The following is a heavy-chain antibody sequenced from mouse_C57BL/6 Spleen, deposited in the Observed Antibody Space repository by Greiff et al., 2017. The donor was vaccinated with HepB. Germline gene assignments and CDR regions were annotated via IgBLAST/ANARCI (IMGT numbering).Heavy chain of an antibody. D-gene: IGHD3-2*02. CDR1: GYTFTDYY. Sequence: EVQLQQSGPVLVKPGASVKMSCKASGYTFTDYYMNWVKQSHGKSLEWIGVINPYNGGTSYNQKSKGKATLTVDKSSSTAYMELNSLTSEDSAVYYCARAAQATFWFAYWGQGTLVTVSA. J-gene: IGHJ3*01. V-gene: IGHV1-19*01. CDR3: ARAAQATFWFAY. CDR2: INPYNGGT.